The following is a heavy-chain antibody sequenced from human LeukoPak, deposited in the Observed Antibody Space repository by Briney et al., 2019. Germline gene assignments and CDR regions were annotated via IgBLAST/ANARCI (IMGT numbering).Heavy chain of an antibody. CDR3: ARQYRDSSGYYYFDY. CDR2: VYYSRST. V-gene: IGHV4-39*01. D-gene: IGHD3-22*01. Sequence: TLSLTCTVYGGSLSSFEYYWGWIRQPPGKGLEWIGSVYYSRSTHYNPPLKSLVTISVDMSRNQFSLKLSSVTAADTALYFCARQYRDSSGYYYFDYWGEGTLITVSS. J-gene: IGHJ4*02. CDR1: GGSLSSFEYY.